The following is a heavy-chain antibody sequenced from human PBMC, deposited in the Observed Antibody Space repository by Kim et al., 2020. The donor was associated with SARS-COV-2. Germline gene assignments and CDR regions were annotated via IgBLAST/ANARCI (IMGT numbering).Heavy chain of an antibody. CDR2: IYYSGST. D-gene: IGHD3-22*01. Sequence: SETLSLTCTVSGGSISSGGYYWSWIRQHPGKGLEWIGYIYYSGSTYYNPSLKSRVTISVDTSKNQFSLKLSSVTAADTAVYYCARTPITMIVVVDAFDSFGQETMVTLSS. CDR1: GGSISSGGYY. CDR3: ARTPITMIVVVDAFDS. V-gene: IGHV4-31*03. J-gene: IGHJ3*02.